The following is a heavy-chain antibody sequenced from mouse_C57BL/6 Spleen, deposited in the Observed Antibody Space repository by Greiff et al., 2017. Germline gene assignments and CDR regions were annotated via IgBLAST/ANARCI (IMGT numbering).Heavy chain of an antibody. CDR1: GYTFTSYW. CDR2: IHPNSGST. J-gene: IGHJ2*01. Sequence: QVQLQQSGAELVKPGASVKLSCKASGYTFTSYWMHWVKQRPGQGLEWIGMIHPNSGSTNYNEKFKSKATLNVDKSSSTAYMQLSSLTSEDSAVYYCARWDTVVALVDYWGQGTTLTVSS. V-gene: IGHV1-64*01. D-gene: IGHD1-1*01. CDR3: ARWDTVVALVDY.